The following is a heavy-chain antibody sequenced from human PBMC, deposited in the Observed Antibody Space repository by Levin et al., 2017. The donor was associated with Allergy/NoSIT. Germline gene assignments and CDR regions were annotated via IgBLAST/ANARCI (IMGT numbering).Heavy chain of an antibody. Sequence: ASVKVSCKASGYTFMNYGLSWVRQVPGQGLEWMGWITAENGNANYPQKFQGRVTMTTDTSTSTGYMELRSLRFDATAVYYCARVYAVGLAFDVWGQGTMVTVSS. V-gene: IGHV1-18*01. CDR3: ARVYAVGLAFDV. J-gene: IGHJ3*01. D-gene: IGHD2-8*01. CDR2: ITAENGNA. CDR1: GYTFMNYG.